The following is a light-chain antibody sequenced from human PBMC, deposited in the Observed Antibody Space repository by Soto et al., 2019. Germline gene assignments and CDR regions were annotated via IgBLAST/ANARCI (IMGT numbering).Light chain of an antibody. J-gene: IGKJ4*01. CDR2: WAS. Sequence: DILMTQSPDSLAVSLGERATINCKSSQSVLYSSNNKNYLAWYKQKPGQPPKMLIYWASTRESGVPDRFSGSGSGTDFTLSIRSLKAEDVAVYYCQQYYSTPTVGGGTQVAIK. V-gene: IGKV4-1*01. CDR1: QSVLYSSNNKNY. CDR3: QQYYSTPT.